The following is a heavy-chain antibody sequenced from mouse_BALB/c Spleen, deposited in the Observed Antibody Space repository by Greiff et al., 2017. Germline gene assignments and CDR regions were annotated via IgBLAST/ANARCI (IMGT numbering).Heavy chain of an antibody. CDR1: GFSLTGYG. CDR2: IWGDGST. D-gene: IGHD1-2*01. CDR3: ARDQGFITTARAMDD. Sequence: QVQLKESGPGLVAPSQSLSITCTVSGFSLTGYGVNWVRQPPGKGLEWLGMIWGDGSTDYNSALKSRLSISKDNSKSQVFLKMNSLQTDDTARYYCARDQGFITTARAMDDWGQGTSVTVSS. J-gene: IGHJ4*01. V-gene: IGHV2-6-7*01.